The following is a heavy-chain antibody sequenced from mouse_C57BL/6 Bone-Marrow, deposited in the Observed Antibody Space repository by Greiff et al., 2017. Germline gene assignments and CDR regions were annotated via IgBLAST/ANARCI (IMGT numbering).Heavy chain of an antibody. CDR1: GYTFTSYW. J-gene: IGHJ3*01. Sequence: QVQLQQSGAELAKPGASVKLSCKASGYTFTSYWMHWVKQRPGQGLEWIGYINPSSGYTKYNQKFKDKATLTADKSSSTAYMQLSSLTYEDSAVXYCASYDYDLAWFAYWGQGPLVTVSA. CDR3: ASYDYDLAWFAY. V-gene: IGHV1-7*01. D-gene: IGHD2-4*01. CDR2: INPSSGYT.